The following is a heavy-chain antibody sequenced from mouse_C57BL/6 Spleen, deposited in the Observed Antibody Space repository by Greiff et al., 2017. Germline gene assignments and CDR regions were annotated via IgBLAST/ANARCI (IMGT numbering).Heavy chain of an antibody. J-gene: IGHJ4*01. CDR2: INPSNGGT. Sequence: QVQLQQPGTELVKPGASVKLSCKASGYTFTSYWMHWVKPRPGQGLEWIGNINPSNGGTNYNEKFKSKATLTVDKSSSTAYMQLSSLTSADSAVYYCARLGGGLNYAMDYWGQGTSVTVSS. V-gene: IGHV1-53*01. D-gene: IGHD3-1*01. CDR3: ARLGGGLNYAMDY. CDR1: GYTFTSYW.